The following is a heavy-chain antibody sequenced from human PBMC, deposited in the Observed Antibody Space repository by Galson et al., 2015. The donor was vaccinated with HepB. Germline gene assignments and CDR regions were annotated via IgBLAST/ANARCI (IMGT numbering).Heavy chain of an antibody. V-gene: IGHV4-34*01. CDR1: GGSLSDYY. Sequence: LSLTCAVYGGSLSDYYWTWIRQPPGKGLEWIGEIKHTGTTNYQPSLKSRVTISLDTSKNEFSLRLSSLTAADTAVYYCARVGASKFGGALVVPYYFDYWGQGTLVTVSS. D-gene: IGHD3-16*02. CDR2: IKHTGTT. J-gene: IGHJ4*02. CDR3: ARVGASKFGGALVVPYYFDY.